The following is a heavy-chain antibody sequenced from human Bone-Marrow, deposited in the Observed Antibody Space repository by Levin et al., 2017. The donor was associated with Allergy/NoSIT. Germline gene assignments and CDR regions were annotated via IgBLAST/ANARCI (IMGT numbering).Heavy chain of an antibody. V-gene: IGHV3-33*01. J-gene: IGHJ4*02. Sequence: QPGGSLRLSCAASGFAFSRFGMHWVRQAPGKGLEWVAIIWFDGSQTMYADSVKGRFTISRDDSKNTVYLQMNTLRADDTAVYYCTRANTSPFDYWGQGTLVTVSS. CDR3: TRANTSPFDY. CDR1: GFAFSRFG. D-gene: IGHD2-2*01. CDR2: IWFDGSQT.